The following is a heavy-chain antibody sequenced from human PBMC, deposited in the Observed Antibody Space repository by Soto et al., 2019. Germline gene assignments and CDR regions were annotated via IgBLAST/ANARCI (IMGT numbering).Heavy chain of an antibody. D-gene: IGHD3-3*01. J-gene: IGHJ5*02. V-gene: IGHV4-34*01. CDR2: INHSGST. CDR3: ARGGRFLEWLHKYNWFDP. CDR1: GGSFSGYY. Sequence: LSLTCAVYGGSFSGYYWSWIRQPPGKGLEWIGEINHSGSTNYNPSLKSRVTISVDTSKNQFSLKLSSVTAADTAVYYCARGGRFLEWLHKYNWFDPWVQGTLVTVSS.